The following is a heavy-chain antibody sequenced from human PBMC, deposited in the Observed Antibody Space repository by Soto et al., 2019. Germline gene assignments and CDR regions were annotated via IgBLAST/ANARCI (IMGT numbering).Heavy chain of an antibody. CDR3: ARTYYYGSGSYNFDY. CDR1: GGSISSGDYY. J-gene: IGHJ4*02. D-gene: IGHD3-10*01. CDR2: ISYSGST. V-gene: IGHV4-30-4*01. Sequence: SETLSLTCTVSGGSISSGDYYWSWIRQPPGKGLEWIGYISYSGSTYYNPSLKSRVTISVDTSKNQFSLKLSSVTAADTAVYYCARTYYYGSGSYNFDYWGQGTLVTVSS.